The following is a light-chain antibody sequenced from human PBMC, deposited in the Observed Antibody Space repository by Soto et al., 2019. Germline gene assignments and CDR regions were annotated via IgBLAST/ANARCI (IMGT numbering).Light chain of an antibody. J-gene: IGKJ1*01. Sequence: ENVLTQSPGTLSLSPGERATLSCRASQSVSSNYLAWYQQKPGQAPRLLIYGASSRATGIPARFSGSGSGTDFTLTISRLEPEDFAVYYCQQYNTFPRTFDQGTKVEIK. CDR1: QSVSSNY. CDR3: QQYNTFPRT. V-gene: IGKV3-20*01. CDR2: GAS.